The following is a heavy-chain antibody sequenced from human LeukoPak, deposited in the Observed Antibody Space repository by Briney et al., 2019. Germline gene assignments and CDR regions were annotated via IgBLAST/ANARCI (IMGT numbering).Heavy chain of an antibody. J-gene: IGHJ4*02. D-gene: IGHD5-18*01. CDR1: GFTLSSYA. Sequence: PGGSLRLSCAASGFTLSSYAMSWVRQAPGKGLEWVSAISGSGGTTYYADSVKGRFTISRDNSKKTMYLQMNSLRAEDTAVYYCARGGPRDGYDYWGQGTLVTVSS. V-gene: IGHV3-23*01. CDR3: ARGGPRDGYDY. CDR2: ISGSGGTT.